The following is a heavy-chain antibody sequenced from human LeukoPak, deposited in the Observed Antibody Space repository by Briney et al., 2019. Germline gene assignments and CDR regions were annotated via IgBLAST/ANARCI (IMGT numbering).Heavy chain of an antibody. CDR3: ARDPYSSGWGYYYYYGMDV. CDR2: IKQDGSEK. Sequence: GGSLRLSCAASGFTFNIYAMSWVRQAPGKGLEWVANIKQDGSEKYYVDSVKGRFTISRDNAKNSLYLQMNSLRAEDTAVYYCARDPYSSGWGYYYYYGMDVWGQGTTVTVSS. D-gene: IGHD6-19*01. J-gene: IGHJ6*02. V-gene: IGHV3-7*03. CDR1: GFTFNIYA.